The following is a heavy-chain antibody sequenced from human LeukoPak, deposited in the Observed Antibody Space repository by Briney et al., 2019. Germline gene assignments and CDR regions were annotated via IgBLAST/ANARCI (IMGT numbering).Heavy chain of an antibody. J-gene: IGHJ5*02. CDR2: MNPNSGNT. D-gene: IGHD3-22*01. CDR1: GYTFTSYD. CDR3: ARDGPDYYDSSGYYNWFDL. Sequence: ASVKVSCKASGYTFTSYDINWVRQATGQGLEWVGWMNPNSGNTGYAQKFQGRVTMTRNTSISTAYMELSSLRSEDTAVYYCARDGPDYYDSSGYYNWFDLWGQGTLVTVSS. V-gene: IGHV1-8*01.